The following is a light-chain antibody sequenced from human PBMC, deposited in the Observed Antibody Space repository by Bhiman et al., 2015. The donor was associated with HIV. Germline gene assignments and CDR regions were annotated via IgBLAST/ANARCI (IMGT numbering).Light chain of an antibody. Sequence: QSVLTQPPSASATPGQTVTMSCSGSSSNIGTHPINWYRQLPGTAPKFLMYRDNQRPSGVPDRFSGSKSGTSASLAISGLRSEDEADYYCAAWDDSLNYVFGTGTKVTVL. CDR1: SSNIGTHP. V-gene: IGLV1-44*01. CDR2: RDN. J-gene: IGLJ1*01. CDR3: AAWDDSLNYV.